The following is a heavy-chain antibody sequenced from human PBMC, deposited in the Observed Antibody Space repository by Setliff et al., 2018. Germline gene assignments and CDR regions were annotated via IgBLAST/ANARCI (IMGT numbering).Heavy chain of an antibody. Sequence: SETLSLTCTVSGGSISSGSYYWSWIRQPAGKGLEWIGHIYTSGSTNYNPSLKSRVTISVDTSKNQFSLKLSSVTAADTAVYYCAGVEHGVGWDDYYFDYWGQGTLVTVSS. CDR3: AGVEHGVGWDDYYFDY. CDR1: GGSISSGSYY. V-gene: IGHV4-61*09. J-gene: IGHJ4*02. CDR2: IYTSGST. D-gene: IGHD1-26*01.